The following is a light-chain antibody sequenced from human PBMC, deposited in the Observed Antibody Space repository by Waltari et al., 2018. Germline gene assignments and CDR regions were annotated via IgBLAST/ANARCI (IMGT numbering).Light chain of an antibody. CDR2: RNN. CDR3: AAWDDSLSGVV. V-gene: IGLV1-47*01. J-gene: IGLJ2*01. Sequence: QSVLTQPPSASGTPGQRVTISCSGSRSNIGSNYVYWYQQLPGPTPTLLIYRNNQRPSGVPDRFSGSKSGTSASLAISGLRSEDEADYYCAAWDDSLSGVVFGGGTKLTVL. CDR1: RSNIGSNY.